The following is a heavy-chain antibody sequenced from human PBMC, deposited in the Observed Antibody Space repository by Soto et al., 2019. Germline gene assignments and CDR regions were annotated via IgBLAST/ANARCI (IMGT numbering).Heavy chain of an antibody. Sequence: GGSLRLSGAASGFTFSSYAMSWVRQAPGKGLEWVSAISGSGGSTYYADSVKGRFTISRDNSKNTLYLQMNSLRAEDTAVYYCAKDAYTAGYYYYGMDVWGQGTTVTVSS. CDR3: AKDAYTAGYYYYGMDV. V-gene: IGHV3-23*01. J-gene: IGHJ6*02. CDR1: GFTFSSYA. D-gene: IGHD3-16*01. CDR2: ISGSGGST.